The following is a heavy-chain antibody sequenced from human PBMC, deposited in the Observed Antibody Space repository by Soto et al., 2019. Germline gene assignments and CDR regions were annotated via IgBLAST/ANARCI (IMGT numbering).Heavy chain of an antibody. Sequence: PSETLSLTCTVSGGSISRYYWSWIRQPPGKGLEWIGFIYYSGSTNYNPSLKSRVSLSVDTSKNQFSLKLSSVTAADTAVYYCARDKYSDGSGYPDAFEIWGQGTMVTV. CDR1: GGSISRYY. D-gene: IGHD3-22*01. J-gene: IGHJ3*02. CDR3: ARDKYSDGSGYPDAFEI. CDR2: IYYSGST. V-gene: IGHV4-59*01.